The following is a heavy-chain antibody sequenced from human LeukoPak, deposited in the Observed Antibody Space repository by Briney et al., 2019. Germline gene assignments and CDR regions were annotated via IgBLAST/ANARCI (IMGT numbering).Heavy chain of an antibody. CDR1: GFTFSNYI. Sequence: GGSLRLSCVASGFTFSNYIMNWVRQAPGKGLEWVSFISSTGSYIYYAGSVKGRFTISRDNAKNSLYLQMNSLRAEDTAVYYCASAAIPSVHYYYYMDVWGKGTTVTVSS. CDR2: ISSTGSYI. V-gene: IGHV3-21*04. CDR3: ASAAIPSVHYYYYMDV. J-gene: IGHJ6*03. D-gene: IGHD2-2*02.